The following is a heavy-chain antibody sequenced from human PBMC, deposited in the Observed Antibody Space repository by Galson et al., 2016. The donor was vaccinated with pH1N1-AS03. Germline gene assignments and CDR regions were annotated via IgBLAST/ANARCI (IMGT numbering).Heavy chain of an antibody. CDR3: SHCLGQVEGTVRFDP. V-gene: IGHV2-5*02. J-gene: IGHJ5*02. CDR1: EFSLTTSGVG. Sequence: PALVKPTQTLTLTCTFSEFSLTTSGVGVAWIRQPPGKALEWLALIYWDDDKRYSPSLKNRLTITKDSFRNKVVLSMTNMGPVDTAIYYCSHCLGQVEGTVRFDPWGQGNLVTVSS. CDR2: IYWDDDK. D-gene: IGHD2-8*02.